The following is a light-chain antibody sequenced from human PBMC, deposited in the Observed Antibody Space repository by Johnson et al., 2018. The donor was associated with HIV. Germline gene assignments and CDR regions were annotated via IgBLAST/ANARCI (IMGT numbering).Light chain of an antibody. J-gene: IGLJ1*01. Sequence: QLVLTQPPSVSAAPGQRVTISCSGSSSNIGNNYVSWYQQLPGTAPKILIYDNDQRPLGIPDRLSGSTSGTSATLAITGLQTGDEADYFSGTWDRRLSAGGLVFGTRTKVTVL. CDR2: DND. V-gene: IGLV1-51*01. CDR3: GTWDRRLSAGGLV. CDR1: SSNIGNNY.